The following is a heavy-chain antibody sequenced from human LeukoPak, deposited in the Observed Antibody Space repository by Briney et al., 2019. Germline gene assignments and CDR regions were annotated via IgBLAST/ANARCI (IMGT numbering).Heavy chain of an antibody. D-gene: IGHD4-17*01. CDR3: AREDTGRLDY. Sequence: GGSLRLSCAASGFTFSSYAMNWVRQAPGKGLEWVSGISGSGGSTHYADSVKGRFTISRDNAKNTLYLQMNSLRAEDTAVYYCAREDTGRLDYWGQGTLVTVSS. J-gene: IGHJ4*02. CDR1: GFTFSSYA. V-gene: IGHV3-23*01. CDR2: ISGSGGST.